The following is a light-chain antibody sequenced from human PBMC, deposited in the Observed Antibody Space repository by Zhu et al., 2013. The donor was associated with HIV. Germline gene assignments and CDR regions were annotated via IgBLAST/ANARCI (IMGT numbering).Light chain of an antibody. CDR3: QQYNSYPLT. Sequence: DIQVTQSPSSLSASVGDRVTITCRTSESVSTYLNWYNQKPGRAPKLLIYAASSLQSGVPSKFSGSGSGTDFTLTISSLQPEDFATYYCQQYNSYPLTFGGGTKVGDQT. CDR1: ESVSTY. V-gene: IGKV1-16*02. CDR2: AAS. J-gene: IGKJ4*01.